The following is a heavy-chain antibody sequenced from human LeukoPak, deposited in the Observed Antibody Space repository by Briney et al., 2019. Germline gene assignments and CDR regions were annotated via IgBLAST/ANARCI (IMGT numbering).Heavy chain of an antibody. CDR3: AKSGRSGWFGCYMDV. CDR2: INSDGSST. D-gene: IGHD6-19*01. J-gene: IGHJ6*03. V-gene: IGHV3-74*01. Sequence: GGSLRLSCGASGFVFDDYDMHWVRQAPGKGLVWVSRINSDGSSTSYADSVKGRFTISRDNAKNSLYLQMNSLRAEDMALYYCAKSGRSGWFGCYMDVWGKGTTVTVSS. CDR1: GFVFDDYD.